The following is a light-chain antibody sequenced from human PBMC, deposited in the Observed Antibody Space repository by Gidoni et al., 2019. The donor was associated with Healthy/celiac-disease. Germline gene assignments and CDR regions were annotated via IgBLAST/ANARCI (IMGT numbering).Light chain of an antibody. V-gene: IGLV6-57*02. CDR2: EDN. Sequence: NFMLTQPHSVSESPGKTVTISCTGSSGSIASNYVQWYQQRPGSAPPTVIYEDNQRPSGVPDRFSGSIDSSSNSASLTISGLKTEDEADYYCQSYDSSNNVFGSGTKVTVL. CDR1: SGSIASNY. J-gene: IGLJ6*01. CDR3: QSYDSSNNV.